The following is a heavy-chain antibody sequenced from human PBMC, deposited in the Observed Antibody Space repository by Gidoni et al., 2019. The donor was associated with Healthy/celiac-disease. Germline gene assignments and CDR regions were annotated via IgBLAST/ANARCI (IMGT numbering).Heavy chain of an antibody. J-gene: IGHJ4*02. CDR2: RWYDGSNK. V-gene: IGHV3-33*01. Sequence: QVQLVVSGGCVFQPGSSLRLSCAASGFTFSSYGMHWVRQAPGKGLEWGAVRWYDGSNKYYADSGKGRFTISRDNSKNTLYLQMNSLRAEETAVYYCARGAELELGLFDYWGQGTLVTVSS. CDR1: GFTFSSYG. CDR3: ARGAELELGLFDY. D-gene: IGHD1-7*01.